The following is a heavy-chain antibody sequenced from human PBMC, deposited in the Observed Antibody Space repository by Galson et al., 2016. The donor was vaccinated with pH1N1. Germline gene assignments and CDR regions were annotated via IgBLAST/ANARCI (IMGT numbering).Heavy chain of an antibody. CDR3: AREDYYDTDLSDWYFDL. CDR1: GGTFGSYG. CDR2: IIPIFNTA. V-gene: IGHV1-69*13. J-gene: IGHJ2*01. D-gene: IGHD3-22*01. Sequence: SVKVSCKASGGTFGSYGINWVRQAPGQGLEWMGGIIPIFNTAKYAQNFQGRVTIIADESTTTAYMELSSLRSEDTAVYYCAREDYYDTDLSDWYFDLWGRGTLLTVSS.